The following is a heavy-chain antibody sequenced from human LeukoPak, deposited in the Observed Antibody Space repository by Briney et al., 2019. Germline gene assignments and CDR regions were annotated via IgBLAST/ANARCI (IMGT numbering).Heavy chain of an antibody. D-gene: IGHD2-2*02. CDR3: ATYCSHTSCHTGGGFQH. CDR2: IYTSGGT. J-gene: IGHJ1*01. V-gene: IGHV4-61*02. Sequence: PSETLSLTCTVSGGSISSGGYFWSWIRQPAGKGLEWIGRIYTSGGTNYNPSLNSRVTVSIDTSTNQLSLRLTSVTAADTAVYYCATYCSHTSCHTGGGFQHWGQGTLVTVSS. CDR1: GGSISSGGYF.